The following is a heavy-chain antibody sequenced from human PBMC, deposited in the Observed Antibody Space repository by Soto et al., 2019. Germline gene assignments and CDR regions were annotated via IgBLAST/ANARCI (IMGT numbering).Heavy chain of an antibody. CDR1: GFTFSDYA. Sequence: VQLVESGGGVVQPGRSLRLSCAASGFTFSDYAMHWVRQAPGKGLEGVAVVSHDGRNTHYADSVKGRFTISRDSSKNTVSLEMTNLRAEDTAVYYCAKVGRQWLVTSDFNYWGQGALVTVSS. CDR2: VSHDGRNT. D-gene: IGHD6-19*01. CDR3: AKVGRQWLVTSDFNY. V-gene: IGHV3-30*18. J-gene: IGHJ4*02.